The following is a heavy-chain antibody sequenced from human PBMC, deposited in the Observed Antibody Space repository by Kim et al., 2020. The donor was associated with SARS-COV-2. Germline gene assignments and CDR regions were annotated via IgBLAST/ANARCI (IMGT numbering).Heavy chain of an antibody. CDR2: VCFRGTT. CDR1: GDSMSADY. D-gene: IGHD3-3*02. V-gene: IGHV4-59*08. J-gene: IGHJ4*02. Sequence: SETLSLTCTVSGDSMSADYWNWIRQSPGKGLEWVGYVCFRGTTSYYPSPKSRVTITIDMSKSQFSLKLNSVTAANTAVYYCSRRETRDLFNSIWGFFDYWGRGSLVTVSS. CDR3: SRRETRDLFNSIWGFFDY.